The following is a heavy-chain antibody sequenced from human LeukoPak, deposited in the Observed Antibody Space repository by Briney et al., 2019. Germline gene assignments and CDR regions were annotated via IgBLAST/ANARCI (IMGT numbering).Heavy chain of an antibody. Sequence: GGSLRLSCAASGFTFSSYAMSWVREAPGKGLEWVSAISGSGGSTYYADSVKGRFTISRDNSKNTLYLQMNSLRAEDTAVYYCAKDGRGKVVGAPNYWGQGTLVTVSS. CDR3: AKDGRGKVVGAPNY. J-gene: IGHJ4*02. CDR2: ISGSGGST. CDR1: GFTFSSYA. V-gene: IGHV3-23*01. D-gene: IGHD1-26*01.